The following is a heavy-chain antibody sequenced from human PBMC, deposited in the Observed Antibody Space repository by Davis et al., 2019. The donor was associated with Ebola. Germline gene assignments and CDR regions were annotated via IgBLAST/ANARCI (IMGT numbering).Heavy chain of an antibody. CDR1: GYIFTTYA. V-gene: IGHV1-3*03. CDR3: ATKPHCSGGSCYAWYYGMDV. J-gene: IGHJ6*02. Sequence: AASVKVSCKASGYIFTTYAIHWVRQAPGQRLEWMGWINAGNGDTKSSQKFQGRVTITADESTSTAYMELSSLRSEDMAVYYCATKPHCSGGSCYAWYYGMDVWGQGTTVTVSS. CDR2: INAGNGDT. D-gene: IGHD2-15*01.